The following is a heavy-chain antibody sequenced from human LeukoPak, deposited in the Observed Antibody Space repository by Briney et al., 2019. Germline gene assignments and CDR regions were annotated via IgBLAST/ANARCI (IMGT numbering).Heavy chain of an antibody. CDR3: ARGIAAAGTRFDP. Sequence: GGSLRLSCAASGFTFSSYSMNWVRQAPGKGLEWVSSISSSSSYIYYADSVKGRFTISRDNAKNSLYLQMNSLRAEDTAVYYCARGIAAAGTRFDPWGQGTLVTV. V-gene: IGHV3-21*01. D-gene: IGHD6-13*01. J-gene: IGHJ5*02. CDR1: GFTFSSYS. CDR2: ISSSSSYI.